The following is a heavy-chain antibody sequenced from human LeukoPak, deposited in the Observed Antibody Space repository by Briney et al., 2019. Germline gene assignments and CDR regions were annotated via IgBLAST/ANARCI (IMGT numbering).Heavy chain of an antibody. CDR1: GFTFSDYS. J-gene: IGHJ1*01. CDR3: VRDLMGSGSTTAYLHH. Sequence: PGGSLRLSCTASGFTFSDYSMNWVRQAPGKGLEWVSSISRRSRHVYYAASVNGRFTISRDNAKNSLYLQMNSLRAEDIAVYFCVRDLMGSGSTTAYLHHWGQGTLVTVSS. D-gene: IGHD1-1*01. V-gene: IGHV3-21*03. CDR2: ISRRSRHV.